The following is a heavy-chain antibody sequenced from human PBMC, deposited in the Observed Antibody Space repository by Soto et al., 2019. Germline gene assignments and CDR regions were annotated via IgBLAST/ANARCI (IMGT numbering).Heavy chain of an antibody. D-gene: IGHD3-16*02. CDR1: GFTFSSYW. Sequence: EVQLVESGGGLVQPGGSLRLSCAASGFTFSSYWMSWVRQAPGKGLEWVADIKQNGSEKYYVDSVKGRFTILRDNAKNSQYLQMNSLRAEATAVYYCARISFRLYYSYGMDVWGQGTTLTVSS. CDR3: ARISFRLYYSYGMDV. V-gene: IGHV3-7*03. J-gene: IGHJ6*02. CDR2: IKQNGSEK.